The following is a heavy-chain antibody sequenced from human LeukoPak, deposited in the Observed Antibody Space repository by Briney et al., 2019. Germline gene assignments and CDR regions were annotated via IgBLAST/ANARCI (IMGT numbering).Heavy chain of an antibody. J-gene: IGHJ4*02. D-gene: IGHD4-17*01. CDR2: IKQDGSEK. CDR1: GFTFSSYW. Sequence: GGSLRLSCAASGFTFSSYWMSWVRQAPGKGLEWVANIKQDGSEKYYVDSVKGRFTISRDNAKNSLYLQMNSLRAEDTAVYYCASLWPAVTTSGDYWGQGTLVTVSS. CDR3: ASLWPAVTTSGDY. V-gene: IGHV3-7*01.